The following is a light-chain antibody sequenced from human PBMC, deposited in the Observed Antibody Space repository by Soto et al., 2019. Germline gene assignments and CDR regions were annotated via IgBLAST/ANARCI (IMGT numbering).Light chain of an antibody. Sequence: QSALTQPASVSGSPGQSITISCTGTSSDFGSYNLVSWYQQHPGKAPKLMIYEGSKRPSGVSNRFSGSKSGNTASLTISGLQAEDEADYYCCSYAGSSTHYVFGTGTKVTVL. J-gene: IGLJ1*01. CDR1: SSDFGSYNL. CDR3: CSYAGSSTHYV. V-gene: IGLV2-23*01. CDR2: EGS.